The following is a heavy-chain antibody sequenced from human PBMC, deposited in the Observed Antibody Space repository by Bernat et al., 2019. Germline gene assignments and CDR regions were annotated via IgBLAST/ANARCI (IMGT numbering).Heavy chain of an antibody. CDR2: IISKSGGGTT. V-gene: IGHV3-15*01. J-gene: IGHJ3*02. D-gene: IGHD2-8*01. CDR1: GFTFSNAW. Sequence: EVQLVESGGSLVKPGGSLRLSCAASGFTFSNAWMTWVRQAPGEGLEWVGRIISKSGGGTTDYGEPVKGRFTISRDDSKNTVYLQMNSLKSEDTALYYCTMHSMEWSFDIWGQGTMVTVSS. CDR3: TMHSMEWSFDI.